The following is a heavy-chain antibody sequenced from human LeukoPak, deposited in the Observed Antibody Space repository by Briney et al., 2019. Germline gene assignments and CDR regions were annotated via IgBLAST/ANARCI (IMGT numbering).Heavy chain of an antibody. V-gene: IGHV3-30*03. CDR3: AILDLRFLEWLSSPAPDY. CDR1: GFTFSSYG. D-gene: IGHD3-3*01. Sequence: GRSLRLSCAASGFTFSSYGMHWVRQAPGKGLEWVAVISYDGSNKYYADSVKGRFTISRDNSKNTLYLQMNSLRAEDTAVYYCAILDLRFLEWLSSPAPDYWGQGTLVTVSS. CDR2: ISYDGSNK. J-gene: IGHJ4*02.